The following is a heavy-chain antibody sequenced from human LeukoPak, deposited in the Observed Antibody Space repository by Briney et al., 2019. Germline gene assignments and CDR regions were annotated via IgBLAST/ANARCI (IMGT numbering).Heavy chain of an antibody. CDR2: IWYDGSNK. CDR3: ARDSDSSGWFDYYYGMDV. J-gene: IGHJ6*02. V-gene: IGHV3-33*01. D-gene: IGHD6-19*01. CDR1: GFTFSSYG. Sequence: GGSLRLSCAASGFTFSSYGMHWVRQAPGKGLEWVAVIWYDGSNKYYADSVKGRFTISRDNSKNTLYLQMNSLRAEDTAVYYCARDSDSSGWFDYYYGMDVWGQGTTVTVSS.